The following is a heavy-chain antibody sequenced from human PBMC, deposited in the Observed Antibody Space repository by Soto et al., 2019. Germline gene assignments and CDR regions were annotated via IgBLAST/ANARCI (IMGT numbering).Heavy chain of an antibody. CDR2: ISHRSLTI. CDR1: GFTFSDHY. CDR3: ARGGGSSPFDY. D-gene: IGHD6-6*01. Sequence: GGSLRLSCAASGFTFSDHYMAWFRQSPERGLEWLAYISHRSLTIYHARSVKDRFTISRDDATDSLYLQMNSLRVEDTAVYFCARGGGSSPFDYWGQGTVVTVSS. J-gene: IGHJ4*02. V-gene: IGHV3-11*01.